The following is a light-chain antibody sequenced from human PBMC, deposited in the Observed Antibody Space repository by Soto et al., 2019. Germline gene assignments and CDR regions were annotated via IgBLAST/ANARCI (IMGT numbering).Light chain of an antibody. CDR2: DVT. CDR3: TSYTRTATRYV. J-gene: IGLJ1*01. CDR1: SNDVGAYNF. Sequence: QSALTQPASGSGSPGQSITISCSGTSNDVGAYNFVSWYQQHPGRSPKLILYDVTSRPSNVSIRFSGSKSGHTASLGISGLRPDDEPDYLCTSYTRTATRYVFGSGTKVTAL. V-gene: IGLV2-14*03.